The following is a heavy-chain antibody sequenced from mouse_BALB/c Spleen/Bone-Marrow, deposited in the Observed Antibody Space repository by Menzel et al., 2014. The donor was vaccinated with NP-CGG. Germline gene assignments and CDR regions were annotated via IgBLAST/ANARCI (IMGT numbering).Heavy chain of an antibody. Sequence: EVQLQQSGAELVKPGASVKLSCKASGYSFTGYYMHWVKQSHVKSLEWIGRINPYNGATSYNHNFKDKASLTVDKSSSTAYMELHSLTSEDSAVYYCARGIYYGGYFDYWGQGTTLTVSS. V-gene: IGHV1-31*01. CDR1: GYSFTGYY. D-gene: IGHD1-1*01. CDR3: ARGIYYGGYFDY. CDR2: INPYNGAT. J-gene: IGHJ2*01.